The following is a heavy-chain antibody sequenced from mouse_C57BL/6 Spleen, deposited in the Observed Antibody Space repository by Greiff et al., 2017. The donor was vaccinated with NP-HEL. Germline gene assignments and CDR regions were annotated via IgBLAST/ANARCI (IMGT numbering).Heavy chain of an antibody. CDR2: IYPGDGDT. D-gene: IGHD2-10*01. CDR1: GYAFSSYW. V-gene: IGHV1-80*01. Sequence: QVQLKQSGAELVKPGASVKISCKASGYAFSSYWMNWVKQRPGKGLEWIGQIYPGDGDTNYNGKFKGKATLTADKSSSTAYMQLSSLTSEDSAVYFCASPSYYGNYEDAMDYWGQGTSVTVSS. CDR3: ASPSYYGNYEDAMDY. J-gene: IGHJ4*01.